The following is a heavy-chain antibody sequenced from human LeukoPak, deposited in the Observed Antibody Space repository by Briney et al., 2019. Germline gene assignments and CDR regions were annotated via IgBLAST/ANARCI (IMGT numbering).Heavy chain of an antibody. CDR3: AREGAWYVSGSYSGYFYGMDV. J-gene: IGHJ6*02. CDR2: ISSSGGYI. CDR1: GFTFSSFG. V-gene: IGHV3-21*01. D-gene: IGHD3-10*01. Sequence: GGSLRLSCAGSGFTFSSFGMNWVRQVPGKGLDWVSSISSSGGYIYYADSVKGRFTISRDNAKNSLYLQMNSLRAEDTAVYYCAREGAWYVSGSYSGYFYGMDVWGQGTTVTVSS.